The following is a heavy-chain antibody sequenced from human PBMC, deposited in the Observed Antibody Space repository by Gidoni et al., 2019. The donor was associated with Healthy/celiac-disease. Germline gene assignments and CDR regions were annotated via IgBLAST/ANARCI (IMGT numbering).Heavy chain of an antibody. CDR1: GYTFTSYA. CDR3: ARELVGARGGGYYYGMDV. D-gene: IGHD1-26*01. CDR2: INAGNGNT. Sequence: QVQLVQSGAEVKKPGASVKVSCKASGYTFTSYAMHWVRQAPGQRLEWMGWINAGNGNTKYSQKFQGRVTITRDTSASTAYMELSSLRSEDTAVYYCARELVGARGGGYYYGMDVWGQGTTVTVSS. J-gene: IGHJ6*02. V-gene: IGHV1-3*01.